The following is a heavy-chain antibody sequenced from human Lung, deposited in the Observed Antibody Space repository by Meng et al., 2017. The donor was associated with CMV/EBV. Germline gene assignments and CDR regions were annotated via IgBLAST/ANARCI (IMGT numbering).Heavy chain of an antibody. CDR1: GFTFSSYW. D-gene: IGHD3-3*01. Sequence: GESLKISCAASGFTFSSYWMHWVRQAPGKGPVWVSRIDSEGRTTSYADSVKGRFTISRDNAKNTLYLQMNSLRPEDTALYYCAREGTGYDFWRGYRNDALNLWGQGKXVXVS. CDR3: AREGTGYDFWRGYRNDALNL. V-gene: IGHV3-74*01. CDR2: IDSEGRTT. J-gene: IGHJ3*01.